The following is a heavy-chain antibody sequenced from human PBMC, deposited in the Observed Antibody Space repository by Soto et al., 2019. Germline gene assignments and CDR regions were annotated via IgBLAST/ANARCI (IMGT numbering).Heavy chain of an antibody. Sequence: QVQLVQSGAEVKKPGSSVKVSCKASGRTSSTYTISWVQQAPGQGLELMGGIIPIFGTANYVEKFQGRVTITADRSTNTAYMELSRLRSEDTAVYYCARGEIVPRIFYYYDMDVWGQGTTVTVSS. V-gene: IGHV1-69*14. CDR1: GRTSSTYT. CDR2: IIPIFGTA. CDR3: ARGEIVPRIFYYYDMDV. J-gene: IGHJ6*02. D-gene: IGHD5-12*01.